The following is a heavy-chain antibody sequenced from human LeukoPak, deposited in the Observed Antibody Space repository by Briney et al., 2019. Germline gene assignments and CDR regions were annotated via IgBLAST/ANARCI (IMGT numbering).Heavy chain of an antibody. CDR3: ARDTFL. D-gene: IGHD2/OR15-2a*01. Sequence: GGSLRLSCAASGFTFSSYSMNWVRQAPGKGLEWVAVISYDGSNKYYADSVKGRFTISRDNSKNTLYLQMNSLRAEDTAVYYCARDTFLWGQGTLVTVSS. CDR2: ISYDGSNK. V-gene: IGHV3-30*03. CDR1: GFTFSSYS. J-gene: IGHJ4*02.